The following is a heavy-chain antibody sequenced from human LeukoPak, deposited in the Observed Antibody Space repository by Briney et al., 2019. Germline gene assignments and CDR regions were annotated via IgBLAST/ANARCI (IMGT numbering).Heavy chain of an antibody. CDR1: GGAISSSLHS. Sequence: SEALSLTCTVSGGAISSSLHSWTWIRQPPGKGLEWIGIIYYNGSTYYNPSLKSRVTISVDTSKNQFSLKLSSVTAADIAVYYCATGKVFPTYDFWSGPIDYWGQGTLVTVSS. CDR3: ATGKVFPTYDFWSGPIDY. CDR2: IYYNGST. V-gene: IGHV4-39*07. J-gene: IGHJ4*02. D-gene: IGHD3-3*01.